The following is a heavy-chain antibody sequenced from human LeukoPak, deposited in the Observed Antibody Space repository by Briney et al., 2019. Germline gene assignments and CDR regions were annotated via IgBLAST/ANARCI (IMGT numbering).Heavy chain of an antibody. CDR3: ASSLGYCSSTSCYIYAFDI. CDR1: GGSISSGGYY. J-gene: IGHJ3*02. V-gene: IGHV4-31*03. D-gene: IGHD2-2*02. Sequence: SETLSLTCTVSGGSISSGGYYWSWIRQHPGKGLEWIGYIYYSGSTYYNPSLKSRVTISVDTSKNQLSLKLSSVTAADTAVYYCASSLGYCSSTSCYIYAFDIWGQGTMVTVSS. CDR2: IYYSGST.